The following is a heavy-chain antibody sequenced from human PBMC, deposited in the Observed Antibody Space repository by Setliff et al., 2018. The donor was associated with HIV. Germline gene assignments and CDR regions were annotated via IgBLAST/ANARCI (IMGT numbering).Heavy chain of an antibody. J-gene: IGHJ6*02. CDR3: AREDYYYYGMDV. V-gene: IGHV4-61*02. Sequence: LSLTCTVSGGSISSGSYFWTWIRQPAGKGLEWIGRIYTSGSTNYNPSLKSRVTISVDTSKNQFSLKLSSVTAADTAVYYCAREDYYYYGMDVWGQGTTVTVSS. CDR2: IYTSGST. CDR1: GGSISSGSYF.